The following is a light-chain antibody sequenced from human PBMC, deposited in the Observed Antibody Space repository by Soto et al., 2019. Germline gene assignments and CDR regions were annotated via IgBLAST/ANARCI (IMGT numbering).Light chain of an antibody. Sequence: EIVMTQSPVTLSVSPGERATLSCRASQSVSSNLAWYQQKPGQAPRLLIYGASTRATGIPARFSGSGSGTEFTLTISSLQAEDFAIYYCQQYNNWPPLTFGGGTRW. J-gene: IGKJ4*01. V-gene: IGKV3-15*01. CDR3: QQYNNWPPLT. CDR1: QSVSSN. CDR2: GAS.